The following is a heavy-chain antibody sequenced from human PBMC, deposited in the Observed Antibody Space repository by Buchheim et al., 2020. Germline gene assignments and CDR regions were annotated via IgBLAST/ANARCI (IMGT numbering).Heavy chain of an antibody. J-gene: IGHJ4*02. V-gene: IGHV3-9*01. CDR3: AKDRHGTSWFYFAY. CDR2: ISWNSDRL. Sequence: EVQLVESGGGLVQPGRSLRLSCAASGFTFDDSAMHWVRHAPGKGLVWVSGISWNSDRLGYADSVKGRFALSSDIAKISLYLQMNRLRAEDTALYYCAKDRHGTSWFYFAYWGQGTL. CDR1: GFTFDDSA. D-gene: IGHD6-13*01.